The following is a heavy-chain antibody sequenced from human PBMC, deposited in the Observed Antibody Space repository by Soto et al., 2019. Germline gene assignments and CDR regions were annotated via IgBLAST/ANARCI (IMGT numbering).Heavy chain of an antibody. D-gene: IGHD5-12*01. CDR2: FSWDGGST. Sequence: GGSLRLSCAASGFTFDDYTMHWVRQAPGKGLEWVSLFSWDGGSTYYADSVKGRFTISRDNSKNSLYLQMNSLRTEDTALYYCAKDIYSGYDYLRADYYYYYGMDVWGQGTTVTVSS. J-gene: IGHJ6*02. V-gene: IGHV3-43*01. CDR1: GFTFDDYT. CDR3: AKDIYSGYDYLRADYYYYYGMDV.